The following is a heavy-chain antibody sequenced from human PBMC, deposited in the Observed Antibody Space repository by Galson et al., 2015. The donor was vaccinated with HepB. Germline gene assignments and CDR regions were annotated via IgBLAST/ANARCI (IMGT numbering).Heavy chain of an antibody. D-gene: IGHD3-10*01. Sequence: SLRLSCAASGFTVSSNYMSWVRQAPGKGLEWVSVIYSGGSTYYADSVKGRFTISRHNSKNTLYLQMNSLRAEDTAVYYCAREGGMVRGNGVDAWGQGTLVTVSS. CDR1: GFTVSSNY. CDR2: IYSGGST. J-gene: IGHJ5*02. CDR3: AREGGMVRGNGVDA. V-gene: IGHV3-53*04.